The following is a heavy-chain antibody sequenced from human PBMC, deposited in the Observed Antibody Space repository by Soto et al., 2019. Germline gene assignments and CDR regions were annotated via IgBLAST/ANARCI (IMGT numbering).Heavy chain of an antibody. V-gene: IGHV4-59*01. CDR2: IYYSGST. Sequence: SETLSLTCTVSGGSINNYYWSWIRQPPGKGLEWIGYIYYSGSTHYNPSLKSRVTISVDTSKNQFSLRLTSMTAADTAVYYCARANYFLDPWGQGTLVTVSS. CDR1: GGSINNYY. J-gene: IGHJ5*02. D-gene: IGHD3-10*01. CDR3: ARANYFLDP.